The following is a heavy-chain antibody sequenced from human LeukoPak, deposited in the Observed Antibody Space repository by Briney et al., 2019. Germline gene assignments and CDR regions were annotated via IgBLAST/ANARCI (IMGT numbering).Heavy chain of an antibody. Sequence: ASVKVSCKASGYTFTSYYMHWVRQAPGQGLEWMGITNPSGGSTSYAQKFQGRVTMTRDMSTSTVYMELSSLRSEDTAVYYCARDPQSDLYFDYWGQGTLVTVSS. J-gene: IGHJ4*02. CDR3: ARDPQSDLYFDY. CDR2: TNPSGGST. V-gene: IGHV1-46*01. CDR1: GYTFTSYY.